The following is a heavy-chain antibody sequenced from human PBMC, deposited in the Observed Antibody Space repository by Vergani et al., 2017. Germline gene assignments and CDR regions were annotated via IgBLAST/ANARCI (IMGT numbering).Heavy chain of an antibody. CDR1: GFSFSHYA. Sequence: QVQLVESGGGVVQPGRSLRLSCAASGFSFSHYAMHWVRQAPGTGLEWVAVISYDGSHNYYADSVKGRFTISRDNSKNTLYLQMNSLRAEDTAVYYCASAKGYKALHDAFDLWGQGTMVSVSS. J-gene: IGHJ3*01. D-gene: IGHD1-1*01. CDR2: ISYDGSHN. CDR3: ASAKGYKALHDAFDL. V-gene: IGHV3-30*04.